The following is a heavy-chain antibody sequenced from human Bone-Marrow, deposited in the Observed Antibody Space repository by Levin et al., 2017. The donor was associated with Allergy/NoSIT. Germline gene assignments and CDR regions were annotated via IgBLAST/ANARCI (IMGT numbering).Heavy chain of an antibody. Sequence: SQTLSLTCNVSGDSISAYYWSWIRQPPGKGLEWIGYVYYTGSTNYNPSLRRRLTISLDTSKNQFSLKLSSLTAADTAVYFCARQLDGNSFRYFDLWGRGTLVTVSS. J-gene: IGHJ2*01. D-gene: IGHD4-23*01. CDR3: ARQLDGNSFRYFDL. CDR1: GDSISAYY. V-gene: IGHV4-59*08. CDR2: VYYTGST.